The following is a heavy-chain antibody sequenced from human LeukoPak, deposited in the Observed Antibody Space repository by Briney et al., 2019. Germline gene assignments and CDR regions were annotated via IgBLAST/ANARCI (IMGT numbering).Heavy chain of an antibody. CDR1: GYTFTGYY. V-gene: IGHV1-2*02. D-gene: IGHD6-13*01. CDR2: INPNSGGT. Sequence: VASVKVSCKASGYTFTGYYMHWVRQAPGQGLEWMGWINPNSGGTNYGQKFQGRVTMTRDTSISTAYMELSRLRSDDTAVYYCARESGSGYSSSWYRFDYWGQGTLVTVSS. CDR3: ARESGSGYSSSWYRFDY. J-gene: IGHJ4*02.